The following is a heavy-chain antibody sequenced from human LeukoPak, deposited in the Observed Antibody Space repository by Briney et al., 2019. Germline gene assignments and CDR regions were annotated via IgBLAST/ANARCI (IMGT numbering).Heavy chain of an antibody. J-gene: IGHJ4*02. CDR1: GGTFSSYA. CDR3: ARDHKYYDILTGYYITYFDY. CDR2: IIPIFGTA. Sequence: GASVKVSCKASGGTFSSYAISWVRQAPGQGLEWMGGIIPIFGTANYAQKFQGRVTITADKSTSTAYMELSSLRSEDTAVYYCARDHKYYDILTGYYITYFDYWGQGTLVTVSS. D-gene: IGHD3-9*01. V-gene: IGHV1-69*06.